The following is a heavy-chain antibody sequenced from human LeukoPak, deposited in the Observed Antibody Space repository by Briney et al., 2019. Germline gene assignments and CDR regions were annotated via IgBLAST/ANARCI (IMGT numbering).Heavy chain of an antibody. J-gene: IGHJ4*02. CDR2: INTDGSSR. CDR1: GFTFSTYW. V-gene: IGHV3-74*01. D-gene: IGHD6-13*01. Sequence: GGSLRLSCAASGFTFSTYWMHWVRHVPGKGLVWVSGINTDGSSRSYADSVKGRLTISRDNAKNTLYLQMNSLRAEDTAVYYCARDHSSWEVPSDYWGQGTLVTVSS. CDR3: ARDHSSWEVPSDY.